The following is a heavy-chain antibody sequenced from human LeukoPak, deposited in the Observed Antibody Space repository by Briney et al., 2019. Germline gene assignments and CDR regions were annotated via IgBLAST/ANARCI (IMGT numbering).Heavy chain of an antibody. CDR3: VPYYYDSTGHYRDY. Sequence: GGSLRLSCAAFGFTFGDYGMSWVRQAPGKGLEWVSGINWNGGSTRYADSVKGRFTISRDNAKKSLYLQMNSLRDEDTALYYCVPYYYDSTGHYRDYWGQGILVTVSS. D-gene: IGHD3-22*01. V-gene: IGHV3-20*04. CDR2: INWNGGST. J-gene: IGHJ4*02. CDR1: GFTFGDYG.